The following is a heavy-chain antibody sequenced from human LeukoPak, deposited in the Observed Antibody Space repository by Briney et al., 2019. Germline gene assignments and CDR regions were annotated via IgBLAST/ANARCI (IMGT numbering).Heavy chain of an antibody. V-gene: IGHV3-53*01. CDR2: IYSGGST. D-gene: IGHD6-6*01. J-gene: IGHJ1*01. CDR3: ARDLSTSSTAYFQH. CDR1: GFTVSSNY. Sequence: PGGSLRLSCAASGFTVSSNYMSWVRQAPGKGLEWVSVIYSGGSTYYADSVKGRFTISRDDAKNSLYLQMNSLRADDTALYYCARDLSTSSTAYFQHWARAPWSPSHQ.